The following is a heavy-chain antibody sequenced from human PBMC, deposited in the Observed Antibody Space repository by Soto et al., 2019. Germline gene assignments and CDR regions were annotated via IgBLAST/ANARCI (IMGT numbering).Heavy chain of an antibody. CDR1: GDTFTEYY. CDR3: ARGGHVVVVTAALDY. D-gene: IGHD2-21*02. V-gene: IGHV1-46*01. J-gene: IGHJ4*02. CDR2: VNPSGGHT. Sequence: QVQLMQSGAEVKKPGASVKVSCKASGDTFTEYYIHWVRQAPGQGLEWMGTVNPSGGHTTYAQHFLGRVTMTRYTSTSPLYMELTSLTSEDTAVYYCARGGHVVVVTAALDYWGQGTLVTVSS.